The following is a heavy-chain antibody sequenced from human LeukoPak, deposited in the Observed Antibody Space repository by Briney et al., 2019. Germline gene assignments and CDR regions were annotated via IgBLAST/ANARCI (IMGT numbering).Heavy chain of an antibody. CDR3: ARGVGVIVPADASDI. J-gene: IGHJ3*02. Sequence: ASVTVSFKASAYTFTNYGISWVRQAPGQGREWMGWMRTYNGDTNNAQSLQGRVAMTTDTSTSTAYMELRSLRSDDTAVYFCARGVGVIVPADASDIWGLGTLVTVSS. CDR2: MRTYNGDT. CDR1: AYTFTNYG. D-gene: IGHD2-2*01. V-gene: IGHV1-18*01.